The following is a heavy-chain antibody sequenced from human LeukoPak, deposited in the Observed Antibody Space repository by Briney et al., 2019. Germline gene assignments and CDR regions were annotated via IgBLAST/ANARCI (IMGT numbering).Heavy chain of an antibody. CDR2: IYSNGIT. D-gene: IGHD3-22*01. Sequence: SETLSLTCTVSGGSIVSYYFNWIRQPPGKGLEWIGYIYSNGITNYNPSLRSRGTISIATSKNQFSLRLRSVTAADTAIHYCARRAYYDASGDYPASGYFDLWGRGTLVTVSS. J-gene: IGHJ2*01. CDR3: ARRAYYDASGDYPASGYFDL. CDR1: GGSIVSYY. V-gene: IGHV4-4*08.